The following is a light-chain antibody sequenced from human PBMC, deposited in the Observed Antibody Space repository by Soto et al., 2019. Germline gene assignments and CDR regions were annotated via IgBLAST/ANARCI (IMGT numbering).Light chain of an antibody. Sequence: EIVLTQSPGTLSLSPGERATLSCRASQSVSSSYLAWYQQKPGQAPRLLIYGASSRATGIPDRFSGCGSGTDFTLTISRLEPEDFAVYYCQQYGSSPLFGQGTKVEIK. CDR1: QSVSSSY. CDR2: GAS. J-gene: IGKJ1*01. V-gene: IGKV3-20*01. CDR3: QQYGSSPL.